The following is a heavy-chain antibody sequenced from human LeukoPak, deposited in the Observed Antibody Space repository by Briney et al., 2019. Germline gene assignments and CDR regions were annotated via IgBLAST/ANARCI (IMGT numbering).Heavy chain of an antibody. J-gene: IGHJ5*02. CDR1: GYTFTSYA. D-gene: IGHD2-2*01. CDR2: INAGNGNT. V-gene: IGHV1-3*01. Sequence: ASVKVSCKASGYTFTSYAMHWVRQAPGQRLEWMGWINAGNGNTKYSQKFQGRVTITRDTSASTACMELSSLRSEDTAVYYCAREALYCSSTSCRINWFDPWGQGTLVTVSS. CDR3: AREALYCSSTSCRINWFDP.